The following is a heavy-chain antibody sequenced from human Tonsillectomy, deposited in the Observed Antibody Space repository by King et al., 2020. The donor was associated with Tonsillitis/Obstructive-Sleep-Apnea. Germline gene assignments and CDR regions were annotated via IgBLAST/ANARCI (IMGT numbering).Heavy chain of an antibody. J-gene: IGHJ4*02. CDR3: PGAPDILTVDY. Sequence: VQLQQWGAGLLKPSETLSLTCAVYGGSFSGYYWSWIRQPPGKGLEWIGEINHSGSTNYSPSLKSRVTMSVDTSKNQFSLRLSSVTAADTAVYYCPGAPDILTVDYWGQGTLVTVSS. V-gene: IGHV4-34*01. CDR1: GGSFSGYY. D-gene: IGHD3-9*01. CDR2: INHSGST.